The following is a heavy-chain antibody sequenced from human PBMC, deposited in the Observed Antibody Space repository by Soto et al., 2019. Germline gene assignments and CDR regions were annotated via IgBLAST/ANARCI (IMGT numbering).Heavy chain of an antibody. CDR2: IESGGST. CDR3: AKDLGPLRLLNYYFYGLDV. Sequence: WWSLRLSCNASVFTVSSTYMSWFRQAPGMGLEWVAVIESGGSTHYADSVKGRFTISRDIPKNMIYLQLHTLRAEDTAVYYCAKDLGPLRLLNYYFYGLDVWGQGTTVTVSS. CDR1: VFTVSSTY. J-gene: IGHJ6*02. V-gene: IGHV3-53*01. D-gene: IGHD2-15*01.